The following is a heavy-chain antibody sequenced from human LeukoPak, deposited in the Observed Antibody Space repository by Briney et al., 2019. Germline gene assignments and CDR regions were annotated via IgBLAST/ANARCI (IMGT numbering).Heavy chain of an antibody. CDR2: INHSGST. Sequence: SETLSLTCAVYGGSFSGYYWSWIRQPPGKGLEWIGEINHSGSTNYNPSLKSRVTISVDTSKNQFSLKLSSVTAADTAVYYCARVSRDGYNSCYYYYMDVWGKGTTVTVSS. D-gene: IGHD5-24*01. CDR3: ARVSRDGYNSCYYYYMDV. V-gene: IGHV4-34*01. J-gene: IGHJ6*03. CDR1: GGSFSGYY.